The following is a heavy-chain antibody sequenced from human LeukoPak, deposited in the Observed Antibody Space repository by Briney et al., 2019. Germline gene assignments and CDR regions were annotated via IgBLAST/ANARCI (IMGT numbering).Heavy chain of an antibody. J-gene: IGHJ3*02. D-gene: IGHD1-14*01. CDR1: GYSISSGYY. Sequence: ASETLSLTCIVSGYSISSGYYWGWIRQPPGKGLEWIGSIYHSGSTNYNPSLKGRVTISVDTSKNQFSLKLSSVTAADTAVYYCARDIHVPRIREPYFDIWGEGTLVTVSS. V-gene: IGHV4-38-2*02. CDR3: ARDIHVPRIREPYFDI. CDR2: IYHSGST.